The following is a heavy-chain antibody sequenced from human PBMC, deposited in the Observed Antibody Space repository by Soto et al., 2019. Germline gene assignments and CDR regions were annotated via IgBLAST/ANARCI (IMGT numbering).Heavy chain of an antibody. D-gene: IGHD2-8*01. CDR1: GGSFSGIF. V-gene: IGHV4-34*01. Sequence: SETLSLTCAVSGGSFSGIFWSWIRQAPGKGLEWIGEINNGGTTNYNPSLKSRITISVDKSKYQFSLKLTSVTAADTAGYYCASGVCFDVWGQGTLVTVSS. CDR2: INNGGTT. J-gene: IGHJ4*02. CDR3: ASGVCFDV.